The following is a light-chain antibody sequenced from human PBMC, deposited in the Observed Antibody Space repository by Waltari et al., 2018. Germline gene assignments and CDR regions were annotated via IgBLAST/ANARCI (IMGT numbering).Light chain of an antibody. CDR3: NSFTSRTTYV. Sequence: WYQQHPGKAPKVMIYCVSNRPSGVSNRFSGSKSGNTASLTISGLQAEDEADYYCNSFTSRTTYVFGTGTKVTVL. V-gene: IGLV2-14*04. CDR2: CVS. J-gene: IGLJ1*01.